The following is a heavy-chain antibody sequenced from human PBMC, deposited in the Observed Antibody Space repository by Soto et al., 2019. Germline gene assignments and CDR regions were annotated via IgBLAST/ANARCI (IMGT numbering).Heavy chain of an antibody. V-gene: IGHV4-34*01. CDR1: GGSFSGYY. J-gene: IGHJ6*03. CDR2: INHSGST. CDR3: ARQVVAASRPYYYYYYMDV. Sequence: SETLSLTCAVYGGSFSGYYWSRIRQPPGKGLEWIGEINHSGSTNYNPSLKSRVTISVDTSKNQFSLKLSSVTAADTAVYYCARQVVAASRPYYYYYYMDVWGKGTTVTVSS. D-gene: IGHD2-15*01.